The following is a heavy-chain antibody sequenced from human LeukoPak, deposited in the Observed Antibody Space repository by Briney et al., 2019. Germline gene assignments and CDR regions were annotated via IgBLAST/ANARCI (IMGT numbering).Heavy chain of an antibody. V-gene: IGHV3-53*01. CDR3: ARSNPEYSYGQAYYGMDV. D-gene: IGHD5-18*01. CDR2: IYSGGST. CDR1: GFTVSSNY. Sequence: GGSLRLSCAASGFTVSSNYMSWVRQAPGKGLEWVSVIYSGGSTHYADCVKGRFTISRDDSKNTLHLQMKSLRAEDTAVYYCARSNPEYSYGQAYYGMDVWGQGTTVTVSS. J-gene: IGHJ6*02.